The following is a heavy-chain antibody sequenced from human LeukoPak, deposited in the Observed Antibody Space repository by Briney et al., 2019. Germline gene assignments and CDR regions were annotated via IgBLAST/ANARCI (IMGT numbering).Heavy chain of an antibody. CDR2: INWNGGST. D-gene: IGHD3-22*01. V-gene: IGHV3-20*04. CDR1: GFTFTTYG. J-gene: IGHJ3*02. CDR3: ARGRYYYDSSGYSSHAFDI. Sequence: PGGSLRLSCEVSGFTFTTYGMSWVRQAPGKGLEWVSGINWNGGSTGYADSVKGRFTISRDNAKNSLYLQMNSLRAEDTALYYCARGRYYYDSSGYSSHAFDIWGQGTMVTVSS.